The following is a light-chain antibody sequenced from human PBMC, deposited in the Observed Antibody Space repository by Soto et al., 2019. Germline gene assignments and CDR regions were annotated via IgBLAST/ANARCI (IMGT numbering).Light chain of an antibody. Sequence: QSVLTQPPSASGTPGQRVTTSCSGSSSNIGSNTVNWYQQLPGTAPKLLIYSNNQRPSGVPDRSSGSESGTSASLAISGLQSEDEADYYCAAWDDSLNGYVFGTGTKVTVL. CDR1: SSNIGSNT. CDR3: AAWDDSLNGYV. V-gene: IGLV1-44*01. CDR2: SNN. J-gene: IGLJ1*01.